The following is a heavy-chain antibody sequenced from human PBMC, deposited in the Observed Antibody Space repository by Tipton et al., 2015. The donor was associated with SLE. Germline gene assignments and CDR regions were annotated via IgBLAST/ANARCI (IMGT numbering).Heavy chain of an antibody. Sequence: SLRLSCAASGFTFTNYAMSWVRQAPRKGLEWVGRIKSKTDGGTTEYAAPVKGRFTISRDDSKNTLYLQMNSLESEDTAVYYCIANNYGYVSIAYWGQGTLVTVSS. D-gene: IGHD5-18*01. J-gene: IGHJ4*02. CDR2: IKSKTDGGTT. CDR3: IANNYGYVSIAY. V-gene: IGHV3-15*01. CDR1: GFTFTNYA.